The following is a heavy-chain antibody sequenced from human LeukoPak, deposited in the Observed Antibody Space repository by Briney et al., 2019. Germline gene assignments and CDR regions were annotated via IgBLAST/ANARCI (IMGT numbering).Heavy chain of an antibody. CDR3: AKDYYGDYFGYFDY. J-gene: IGHJ4*02. Sequence: PGGSLRLSCAASGFTFSSYAMSWVRQAPGKGLEWVSAISGSGGSTYYADSVKGRFTISRDNSKNTLYLQMNSLKAEDTAVYYCAKDYYGDYFGYFDYWGQGTLVTVSS. CDR1: GFTFSSYA. V-gene: IGHV3-23*01. D-gene: IGHD4-17*01. CDR2: ISGSGGST.